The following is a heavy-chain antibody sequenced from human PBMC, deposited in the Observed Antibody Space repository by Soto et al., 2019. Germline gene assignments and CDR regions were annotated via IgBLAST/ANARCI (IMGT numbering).Heavy chain of an antibody. CDR2: VYYSGGA. Sequence: SETLSLTCTVSGVSIHNSHSFWGWIRQPPGKGLEFIGAVYYSGGAHYNSSLKSRVTISVDTANNQVSLRMRALTSADTAVYYCGRVVEGATRHADLDSWGQGTLVTVSS. V-gene: IGHV4-39*01. D-gene: IGHD2-21*01. CDR3: GRVVEGATRHADLDS. J-gene: IGHJ5*01. CDR1: GVSIHNSHSF.